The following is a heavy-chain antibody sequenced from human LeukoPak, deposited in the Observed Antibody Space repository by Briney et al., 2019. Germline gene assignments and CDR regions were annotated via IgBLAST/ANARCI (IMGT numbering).Heavy chain of an antibody. CDR3: ARHDSNGYYADYYYMDV. J-gene: IGHJ6*03. CDR1: GGSISSYY. Sequence: PSETLSVTCTVPGGSISSYYRSWIRQAAGKGLELVGRIYMGGSTSCNPSLKTRVTMSVDTSKNQVSLKVSSVTAADTAVYYCARHDSNGYYADYYYMDVWGKGTTVTVSS. CDR2: IYMGGST. V-gene: IGHV4-4*07. D-gene: IGHD3-22*01.